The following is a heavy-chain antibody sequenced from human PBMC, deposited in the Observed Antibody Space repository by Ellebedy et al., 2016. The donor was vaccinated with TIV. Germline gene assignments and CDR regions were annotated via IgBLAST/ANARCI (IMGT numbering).Heavy chain of an antibody. J-gene: IGHJ6*03. D-gene: IGHD2/OR15-2a*01. CDR2: AYHSGST. CDR3: ARVGTELVTVEEYYYYMDV. CDR1: DGSIRPYY. Sequence: SETLSLTCVVSDGSIRPYYWTWIRQPPGRGLEWIGYAYHSGSTDYNPSLESRVTISVDTSKNQISLRLTSVTAADTAVYYCARVGTELVTVEEYYYYMDVWGKGTMVTVSS. V-gene: IGHV4-59*01.